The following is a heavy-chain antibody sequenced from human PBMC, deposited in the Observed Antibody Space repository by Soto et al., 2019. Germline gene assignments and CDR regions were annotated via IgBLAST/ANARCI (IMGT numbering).Heavy chain of an antibody. CDR3: ARDRVDDILTASGLKNYYYGMDV. CDR1: GYTFTSYD. CDR2: MNPNSGNT. V-gene: IGHV1-8*01. J-gene: IGHJ6*02. Sequence: ASVKVSCKASGYTFTSYDINWVRQATGQGLEWMGWMNPNSGNTGYAQKFQGGVTMTRNTSISTAYMELSSLRSEDTAVYYCARDRVDDILTASGLKNYYYGMDVWGQGTTVTVSS. D-gene: IGHD3-9*01.